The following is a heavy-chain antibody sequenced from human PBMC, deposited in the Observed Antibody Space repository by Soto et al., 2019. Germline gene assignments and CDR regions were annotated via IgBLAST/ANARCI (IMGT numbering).Heavy chain of an antibody. CDR1: GFTFISYA. J-gene: IGHJ6*02. Sequence: GGSLRLSCAASGFTFISYAMSWVRQPPGKGLEWVSVIGGGTTTTNYADSVKGRFTISRDNSMNTLYLQMSSLKAEDTAIYYCAKVSEISVFRFQSDGLDVWGQGTTVIVSS. D-gene: IGHD3-3*02. CDR3: AKVSEISVFRFQSDGLDV. V-gene: IGHV3-23*01. CDR2: IGGGTTTT.